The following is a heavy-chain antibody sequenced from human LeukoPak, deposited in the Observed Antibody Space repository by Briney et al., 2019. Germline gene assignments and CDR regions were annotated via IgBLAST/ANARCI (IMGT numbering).Heavy chain of an antibody. J-gene: IGHJ3*02. D-gene: IGHD1-1*01. Sequence: SETLTLTCTVSGGSITNSYWNWIRQSPGKGLEWIGYINYSGSTNYNPSLKSRVTISVDTSKNQFSLKLSSVTAADTAVYFCARDPLSTNDFDIWGQGTMVTVSS. CDR2: INYSGST. CDR1: GGSITNSY. V-gene: IGHV4-59*01. CDR3: ARDPLSTNDFDI.